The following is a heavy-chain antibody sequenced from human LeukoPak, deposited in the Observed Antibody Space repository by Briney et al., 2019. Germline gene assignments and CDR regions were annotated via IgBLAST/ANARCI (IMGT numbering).Heavy chain of an antibody. D-gene: IGHD3-3*01. CDR1: GFTFSSYN. CDR2: IRSSSDYL. Sequence: GGSLRLSCAASGFTFSSYNMNWVRQAPGKGLEWVSSIRSSSDYLYYADSVKGRFTISRDNAKNSMYLQMNSLRAEDTAVYYCASSSGNWQLDYWGQGTLVIVSS. V-gene: IGHV3-21*01. CDR3: ASSSGNWQLDY. J-gene: IGHJ4*02.